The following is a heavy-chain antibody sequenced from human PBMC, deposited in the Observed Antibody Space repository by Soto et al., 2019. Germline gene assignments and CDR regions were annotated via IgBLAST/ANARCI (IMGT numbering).Heavy chain of an antibody. V-gene: IGHV1-3*04. J-gene: IGHJ4*02. CDR1: GYTFTNYA. D-gene: IGHD6-6*01. Sequence: QVQLVQSGAEVKKAGASVKVSCKASGYTFTNYALHWVRQAPGQRLEWMGWINIGDGYTKYAQYLQGRVTIIGDTSAGTAYMELSSLRSEDTAVYYCARDIEYSRSPVRPDYWGQGTLVTVSS. CDR3: ARDIEYSRSPVRPDY. CDR2: INIGDGYT.